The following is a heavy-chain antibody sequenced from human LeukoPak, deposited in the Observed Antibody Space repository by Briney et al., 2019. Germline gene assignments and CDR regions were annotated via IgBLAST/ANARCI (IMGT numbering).Heavy chain of an antibody. V-gene: IGHV3-30*02. CDR1: GFIFNTYD. D-gene: IGHD1-26*01. CDR2: IRYDGSHT. CDR3: AKPSGSGFDF. J-gene: IGHJ4*02. Sequence: GESLRLSCGASGFIFNTYDMHWVRQAPGKGLEWVSFIRYDGSHTYYVDSVQGRFTISRDNAKNTVFLQMNSLRAEDTAVYYCAKPSGSGFDFWGQGTLVTVSS.